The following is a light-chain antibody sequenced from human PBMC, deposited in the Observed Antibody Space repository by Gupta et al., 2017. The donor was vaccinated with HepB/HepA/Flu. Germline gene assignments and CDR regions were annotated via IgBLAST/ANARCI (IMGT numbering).Light chain of an antibody. V-gene: IGKV3-11*01. Sequence: EIVLTQSPATLSLSPGERATLSCKASQSVSGSLAWYQLKPGQAPRLLIYDASNRATGIPARFSGSGSGTDFTLTISSREPEDFAVYYCQQRSNWPRITFGRGTKVEIK. CDR3: QQRSNWPRIT. J-gene: IGKJ4*01. CDR2: DAS. CDR1: QSVSGS.